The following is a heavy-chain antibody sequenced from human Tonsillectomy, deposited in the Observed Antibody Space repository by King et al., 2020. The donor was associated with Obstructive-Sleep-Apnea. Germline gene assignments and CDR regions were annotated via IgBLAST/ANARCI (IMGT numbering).Heavy chain of an antibody. CDR1: GFPFSNTW. J-gene: IGHJ4*02. Sequence: VQLVESGGGLVKPGGSLRLSCAASGFPFSNTWMSWVRQAPGKGLEWVGRITSKADGGTTDYAAPVKGRFTSLRYDSKNTLYLKMSSLKTEDTAVYYCTTDLRWELNLVVDYWGQGTLVTVSS. V-gene: IGHV3-15*01. CDR3: TTDLRWELNLVVDY. CDR2: ITSKADGGTT. D-gene: IGHD1-26*01.